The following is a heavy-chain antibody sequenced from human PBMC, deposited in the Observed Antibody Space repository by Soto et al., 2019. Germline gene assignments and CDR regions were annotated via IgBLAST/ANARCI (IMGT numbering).Heavy chain of an antibody. CDR1: GFTLRNYA. CDR3: AKAKNDYNWDNRPPFDY. Sequence: GGSLRLSCEASGFTLRNYAITFIRHAPFKWLEWVSLISANDVGTYYADSVKTRFTISTDQSRNTVYLQMDSLRADDTAIYYCAKAKNDYNWDNRPPFDYWGQGTLVTVSS. D-gene: IGHD1-20*01. V-gene: IGHV3-23*01. CDR2: ISANDVGT. J-gene: IGHJ4*02.